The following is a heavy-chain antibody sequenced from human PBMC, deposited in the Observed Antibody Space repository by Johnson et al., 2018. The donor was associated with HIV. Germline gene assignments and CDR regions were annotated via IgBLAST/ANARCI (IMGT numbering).Heavy chain of an antibody. Sequence: HVQLVESGGGVVQPGRSLRLSCAASGFTFSNYGMHWVRQSPGRGLEWVAVILNDGTNQFYSESVKGRFTISRDNVKNTLYLQMNSLGVEDTAIYYCVKDLYFIDGVCRTDAFDIWGRGTMVTVSS. V-gene: IGHV3-33*06. CDR3: VKDLYFIDGVCRTDAFDI. CDR1: GFTFSNYG. CDR2: ILNDGTNQ. D-gene: IGHD2-8*01. J-gene: IGHJ3*02.